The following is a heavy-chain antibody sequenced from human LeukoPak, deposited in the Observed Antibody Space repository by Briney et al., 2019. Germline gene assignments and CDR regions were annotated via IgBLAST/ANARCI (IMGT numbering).Heavy chain of an antibody. CDR3: ARGETTARFDP. Sequence: PGGSLRLSCAASGFTFSTYGIHWVRQAPGKGLEWVAFIWYDGSNKHYADSVKGRFTISRDNSKNTLYLQMNSLRAEDTAVYYCARGETTARFDPWGQGTLVTVSS. V-gene: IGHV3-33*01. CDR2: IWYDGSNK. D-gene: IGHD5-18*01. CDR1: GFTFSTYG. J-gene: IGHJ5*02.